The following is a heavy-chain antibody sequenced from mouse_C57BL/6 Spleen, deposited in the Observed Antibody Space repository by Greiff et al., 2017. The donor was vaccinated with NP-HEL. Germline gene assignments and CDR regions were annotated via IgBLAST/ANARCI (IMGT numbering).Heavy chain of an antibody. J-gene: IGHJ4*01. CDR1: GYTFTSYW. Sequence: QVQLKESGAELAKPGASVKLSCKASGYTFTSYWMHWVKQRPGQGLEWIGYINPSSGYTKYNQKFKDKATLTADKSSSTAYMQLSSRTYEDSAVYYCARSGVGLRGAMDYWGQGTSVTVSS. CDR2: INPSSGYT. CDR3: ARSGVGLRGAMDY. V-gene: IGHV1-7*01. D-gene: IGHD2-4*01.